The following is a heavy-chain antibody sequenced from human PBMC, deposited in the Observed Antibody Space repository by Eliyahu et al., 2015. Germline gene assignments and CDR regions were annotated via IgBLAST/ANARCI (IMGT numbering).Heavy chain of an antibody. CDR3: ARHGSLRGVFAAGYWFDP. D-gene: IGHD3-10*01. Sequence: QLQLQESGPGLVKPSETLSLTCTVSGGSXRSSXYSWGWIRXPPGKGLEWIGSIYYSGSTYYNPSLKSRVTISVDTSKNQFSLKLSSVTAADTAVYYCARHGSLRGVFAAGYWFDPWGQGTLVTVSS. CDR1: GGSXRSSXYS. V-gene: IGHV4-39*01. J-gene: IGHJ5*02. CDR2: IYYSGST.